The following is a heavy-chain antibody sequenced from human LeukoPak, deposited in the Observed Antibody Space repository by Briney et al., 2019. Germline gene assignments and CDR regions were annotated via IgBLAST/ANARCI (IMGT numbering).Heavy chain of an antibody. J-gene: IGHJ4*02. Sequence: KPGGSLRLSCAASGFTFGNYNMNWVRQAPGKGLEWVSSISSSNNYIYYADSVKGRFTISRDNAKNSLYLQMNSLRAEDTAVYYCARRSPNYYFDYWGQGTPVTVSS. V-gene: IGHV3-21*01. CDR3: ARRSPNYYFDY. CDR2: ISSSNNYI. CDR1: GFTFGNYN.